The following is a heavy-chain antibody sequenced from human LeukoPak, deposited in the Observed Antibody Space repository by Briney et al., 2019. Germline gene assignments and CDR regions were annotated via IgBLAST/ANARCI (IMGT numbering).Heavy chain of an antibody. CDR1: GFTFSSYS. D-gene: IGHD1-26*01. CDR3: ARATYSGSYYSAFDI. V-gene: IGHV3-21*01. CDR2: ISSSSNYI. Sequence: PGGSLRLSCAASGFTFSSYSMNWVRQAPGKGLEWVSSISSSSNYIYYADSVKGRFTISRDNAKNSLYLQMNSLRAEDTAVYYCARATYSGSYYSAFDIWGQGTMVTVSS. J-gene: IGHJ3*02.